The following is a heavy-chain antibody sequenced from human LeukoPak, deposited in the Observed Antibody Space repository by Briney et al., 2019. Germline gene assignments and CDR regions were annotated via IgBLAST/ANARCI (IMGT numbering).Heavy chain of an antibody. CDR2: ISSDGSHR. V-gene: IGHV3-30*04. J-gene: IGHJ3*01. Sequence: GMSLRLSCVGSAFTFDSYPMYWVRQAPGKGMEWGSIISSDGSHRDYADSLKGRFTISRDNPKNTVYLQMNSLRPDDTAVYYCVRGRRGWREIPTFGVRIILTAFDVWGQGTDVAVSS. CDR3: VRGRRGWREIPTFGVRIILTAFDV. CDR1: AFTFDSYP. D-gene: IGHD3-3*01.